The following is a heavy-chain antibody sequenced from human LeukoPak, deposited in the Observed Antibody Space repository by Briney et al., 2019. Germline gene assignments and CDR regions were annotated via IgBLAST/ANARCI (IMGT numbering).Heavy chain of an antibody. Sequence: GGSLRLSCAASGFTFNYYWMTWVRQGPGKGLEWVATIKEDGSERYYVESVKGRFTISRDNAKNSLYLQMNSLRVEDTALYYCARDKASGSSYGSSFHFWGQGTMDTVSS. V-gene: IGHV3-7*01. D-gene: IGHD1-26*01. CDR1: GFTFNYYW. CDR2: IKEDGSER. CDR3: ARDKASGSSYGSSFHF. J-gene: IGHJ3*01.